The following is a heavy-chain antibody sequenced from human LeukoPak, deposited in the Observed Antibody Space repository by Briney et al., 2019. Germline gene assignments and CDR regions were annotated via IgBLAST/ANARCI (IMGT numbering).Heavy chain of an antibody. CDR1: GFTFSDYY. CDR3: ARAFWSGYPDY. J-gene: IGHJ4*02. V-gene: IGHV3-11*04. Sequence: GRSLRLSCAASGFTFSDYYMSWIRQAPGKGLEWVSYISSSGSTIYYADSVKGRFTISRDNAKNSLYLQMNSLRAEDTAVYYCARAFWSGYPDYWGQGTLVTVSS. CDR2: ISSSGSTI. D-gene: IGHD3-3*01.